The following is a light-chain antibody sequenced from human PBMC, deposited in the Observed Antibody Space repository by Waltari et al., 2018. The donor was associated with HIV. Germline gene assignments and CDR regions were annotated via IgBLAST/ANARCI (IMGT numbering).Light chain of an antibody. CDR3: QQYNNWPPIT. CDR2: GAS. Sequence: EIVMTQSPATLSVSPGERATLSCRASQRVSSNLAWYQQKPGQAPRLLIYGASTGATGIPARFSGSGSGTDFTLTISSLQSEDFAVYYCQQYNNWPPITFGQGTRLEIK. V-gene: IGKV3-15*01. J-gene: IGKJ5*01. CDR1: QRVSSN.